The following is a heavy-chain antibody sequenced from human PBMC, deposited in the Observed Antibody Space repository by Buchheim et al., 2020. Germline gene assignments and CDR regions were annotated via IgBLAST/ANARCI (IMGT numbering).Heavy chain of an antibody. D-gene: IGHD2-2*01. CDR1: GGPFSGNY. CDR3: ARGPRICSSVRCDVPYYSYYGLDV. CDR2: IDHSGSI. Sequence: QVQLQQWGARLLKPSETLSLTCDVSGGPFSGNYWTWILQTPGKGLEWIGDIDHSGSINYSPSLKSRVFMSADRSKSQVALILSSVTAADTAVYYCARGPRICSSVRCDVPYYSYYGLDVWGQGTT. J-gene: IGHJ6*02. V-gene: IGHV4-34*01.